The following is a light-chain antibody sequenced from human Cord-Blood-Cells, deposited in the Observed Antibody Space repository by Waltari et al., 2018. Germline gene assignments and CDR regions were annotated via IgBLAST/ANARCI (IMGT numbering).Light chain of an antibody. CDR2: ENN. Sequence: QSVLTQPPSVSAAPGTKVTISCSGRSSNIGKNYVSCYKQLPGTAPKLLIYENNKRPSGIPDRFSGSKSGTSATLGITGLQTGDEADYYCGTWDSSLSAGVFGTGTKVTVL. V-gene: IGLV1-51*02. CDR1: SSNIGKNY. CDR3: GTWDSSLSAGV. J-gene: IGLJ1*01.